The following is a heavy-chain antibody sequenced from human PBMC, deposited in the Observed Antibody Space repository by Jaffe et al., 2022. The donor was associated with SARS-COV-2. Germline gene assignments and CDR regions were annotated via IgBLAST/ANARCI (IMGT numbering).Heavy chain of an antibody. Sequence: EVQLVESGGGLVKPGGSLRLSCAASGFTFSNAWMSWVRQAPGKGLEWVGRIKSKTDGGTTDYAAPVKGRFTISRDDSKNTLYLQMNSLKTEDTAVYYCTTDLSFEAWSSSSWINPIYYYYYMDVWGKGTTVTVSS. D-gene: IGHD6-13*01. CDR1: GFTFSNAW. CDR3: TTDLSFEAWSSSSWINPIYYYYYMDV. CDR2: IKSKTDGGTT. V-gene: IGHV3-15*01. J-gene: IGHJ6*03.